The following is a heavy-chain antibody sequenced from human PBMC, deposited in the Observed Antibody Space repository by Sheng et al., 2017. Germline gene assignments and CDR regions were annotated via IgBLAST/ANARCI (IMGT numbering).Heavy chain of an antibody. CDR2: ISNDARGT. D-gene: IGHD1-20*01. V-gene: IGHV3-23*01. CDR3: VRDLPYNFCW. Sequence: EVQLLESGGDLVQPGGSRRDSPVQALDSPLVTYAMSWVRQAPGQGLEWVSTISNDARGTHYVDSVKGRFAISRDNSKSTLYLQMNSLRVEDTAIYYCVRDLPYNFCWWGQGTLVTVSS. J-gene: IGHJ4*02. CDR1: DSPLVTYA.